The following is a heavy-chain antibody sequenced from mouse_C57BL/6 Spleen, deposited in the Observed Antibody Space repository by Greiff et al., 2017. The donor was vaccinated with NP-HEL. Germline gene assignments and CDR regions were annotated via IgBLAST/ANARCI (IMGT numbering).Heavy chain of an antibody. CDR1: GFTFSSYT. V-gene: IGHV5-9*01. CDR2: ISGGGGNT. Sequence: EVQRVESGGGLVKPGGSLKLSCAASGFTFSSYTMSWVRQTPEKRLEWVATISGGGGNTYYPDSVKGRFTISRDNAKNTLYLQMSSLRSEDTALYYCARIQGYFDYWGQGTTLTVSS. CDR3: ARIQGYFDY. J-gene: IGHJ2*01.